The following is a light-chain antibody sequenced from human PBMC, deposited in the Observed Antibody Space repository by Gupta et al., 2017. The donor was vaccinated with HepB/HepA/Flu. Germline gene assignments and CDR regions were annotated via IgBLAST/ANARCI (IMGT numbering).Light chain of an antibody. CDR1: SSDVGAYDH. CDR2: GVN. J-gene: IGLJ2*01. Sequence: QSALTQPASVSGSPGQSITISCSGTSSDVGAYDHVSWYQHHPGKAPKLMIYGVNNRPSGVSDRFSGSKSGNTASLSISGLQAEDEADYFCNSYTTRSTEVFGGGTKLTVL. CDR3: NSYTTRSTEV. V-gene: IGLV2-14*03.